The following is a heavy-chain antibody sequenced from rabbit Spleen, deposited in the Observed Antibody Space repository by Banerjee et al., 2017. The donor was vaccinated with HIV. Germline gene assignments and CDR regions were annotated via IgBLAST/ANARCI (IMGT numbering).Heavy chain of an antibody. J-gene: IGHJ4*01. D-gene: IGHD6-1*01. CDR1: GFSFSNNYW. CDR2: IYGGSSGST. CDR3: ARNNERDNSYWNL. V-gene: IGHV1S45*01. Sequence: QEQVVESGGGLVTPGGTLTLTCTASGFSFSNNYWVCWVRQAPGKGLEWVGCIYGGSSGSTYYASWAKGRFTISKTSSTTVTLQMTSLTAADTATYFCARNNERDNSYWNLWGPGTLVTVS.